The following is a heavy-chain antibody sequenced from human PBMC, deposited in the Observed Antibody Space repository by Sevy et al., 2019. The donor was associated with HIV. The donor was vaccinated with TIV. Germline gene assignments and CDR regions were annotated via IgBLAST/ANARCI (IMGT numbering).Heavy chain of an antibody. Sequence: GGSLRLSCEASGFTFSDYRMTWIRQAPGKGLEWVACISSRGSTEHYADSVKGRFTISRDNVKNSLYLQMDSLRGENTAVYYCAREADYYFDSWGQGSLVTVSS. J-gene: IGHJ4*02. CDR1: GFTFSDYR. V-gene: IGHV3-11*01. D-gene: IGHD2-21*02. CDR2: ISSRGSTE. CDR3: AREADYYFDS.